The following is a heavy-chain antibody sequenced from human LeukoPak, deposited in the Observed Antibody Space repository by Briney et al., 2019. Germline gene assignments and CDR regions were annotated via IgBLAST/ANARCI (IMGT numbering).Heavy chain of an antibody. V-gene: IGHV3-23*01. CDR1: GFTVANYV. J-gene: IGHJ4*02. CDR2: VGGSDDTT. Sequence: GGSLRLSCSASGFTVANYVMNWVRQTPGGGLQWVATVGGSDDTTYYTDSVRGRFAISRDNFKNTVSLQMNSLRVEDTAVYYCAKVLYSVNNFNMIFDKWGQGTLVTVAS. D-gene: IGHD1-1*01. CDR3: AKVLYSVNNFNMIFDK.